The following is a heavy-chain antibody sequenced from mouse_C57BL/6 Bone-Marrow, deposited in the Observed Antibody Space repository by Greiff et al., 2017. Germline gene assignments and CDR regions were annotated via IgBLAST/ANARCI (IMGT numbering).Heavy chain of an antibody. J-gene: IGHJ3*01. CDR2: ICPGNGDT. Sequence: QVQLKESGAELVKPGASVKISCKASGYAFSSYWMNWVKQRPGKGLEWIGQICPGNGDTNYNGKFKGKATITADKSSRTAYMQLSSLTSEDSAVYFCARGAYWGQGTLVTVSA. CDR3: ARGAY. V-gene: IGHV1-80*01. CDR1: GYAFSSYW.